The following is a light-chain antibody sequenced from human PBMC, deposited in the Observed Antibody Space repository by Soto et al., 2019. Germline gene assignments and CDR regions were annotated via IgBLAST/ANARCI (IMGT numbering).Light chain of an antibody. CDR1: QSISSW. Sequence: DLQMTQSPSTLSASVGDRVTITCRASQSISSWLAWYQQKPGKAPKLLIYDASSLESGVPSRFSGSGSGTEFTLTISSLQPDDFATYYCQQSFGQGTKVEIK. CDR2: DAS. CDR3: QQS. V-gene: IGKV1-5*01. J-gene: IGKJ1*01.